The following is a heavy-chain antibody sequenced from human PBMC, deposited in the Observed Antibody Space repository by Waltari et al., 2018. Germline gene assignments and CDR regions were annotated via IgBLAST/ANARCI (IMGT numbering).Heavy chain of an antibody. CDR1: GYSISSGYY. J-gene: IGHJ6*02. D-gene: IGHD2-21*02. CDR3: ARGGVTPPGIRYYGMDV. CDR2: IYTSGNT. V-gene: IGHV4-38-2*01. Sequence: QVQLQESGPGLVKPSETLSLTCAVSGYSISSGYYWGWIRQPPGKGLEWIGRIYTSGNTNYNPSLKSRVTMSADTSQNQISLRLSSVTAADTAVYYCARGGVTPPGIRYYGMDVWGQGTTVTVSS.